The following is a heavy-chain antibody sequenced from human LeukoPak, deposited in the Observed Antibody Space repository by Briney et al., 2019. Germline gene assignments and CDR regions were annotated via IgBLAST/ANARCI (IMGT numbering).Heavy chain of an antibody. CDR2: ISTYNGNT. Sequence: ASVKVSCKASGYTFTDYGINWVRQAPGQGLEWMAWISTYNGNTNYAQKLQGRVTMTTDTSTSTAYMELRSLRSDDTAVYYCARNRGLLPFKTFDYWGQGTLVTVSS. V-gene: IGHV1-18*01. D-gene: IGHD1-14*01. CDR3: ARNRGLLPFKTFDY. J-gene: IGHJ4*02. CDR1: GYTFTDYG.